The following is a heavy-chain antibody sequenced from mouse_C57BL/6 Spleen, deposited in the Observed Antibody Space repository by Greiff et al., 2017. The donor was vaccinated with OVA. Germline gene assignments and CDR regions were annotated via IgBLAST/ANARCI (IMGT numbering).Heavy chain of an antibody. J-gene: IGHJ1*03. D-gene: IGHD1-1*01. Sequence: QVQLQQPGAELVRPGSSVKLSCKASGYTFTSYWMHWVKQRPIQGLEWIGNIDPSDSETHYNQKFKDKATLTVDKSSSTAYMQLSSLTSEDSAVYYCARHYYGSSYGYVDVWGTGTTVTVSS. CDR3: ARHYYGSSYGYVDV. CDR1: GYTFTSYW. CDR2: IDPSDSET. V-gene: IGHV1-52*01.